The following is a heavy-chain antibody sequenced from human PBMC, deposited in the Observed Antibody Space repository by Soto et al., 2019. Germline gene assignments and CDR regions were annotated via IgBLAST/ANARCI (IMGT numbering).Heavy chain of an antibody. CDR3: EAIAVAGTSGGDYFDY. V-gene: IGHV3-74*01. CDR2: INSDGSST. Sequence: GGSLRLSCAASGFTFSSYWMHWVRQAPGKGLVWVSRINSDGSSTSYADSVKGRFTISRDNAKNTLYLQMNSLRAEDTAVYYCEAIAVAGTSGGDYFDYWGQGTLVTVSS. J-gene: IGHJ4*02. CDR1: GFTFSSYW. D-gene: IGHD6-19*01.